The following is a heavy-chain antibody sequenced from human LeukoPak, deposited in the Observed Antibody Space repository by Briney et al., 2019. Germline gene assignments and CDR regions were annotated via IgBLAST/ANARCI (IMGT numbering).Heavy chain of an antibody. D-gene: IGHD3-10*01. CDR3: AKSRTLLWFGELSYDY. J-gene: IGHJ4*02. CDR1: GFTFSSYG. CDR2: ISGSGGST. Sequence: GGSLRLSCAASGFTFSSYGMSWVRQAPGKGLEWVSAISGSGGSTYYADSVKGRFTISRDSSKNTLYLQMNSLRAEDTAVYYCAKSRTLLWFGELSYDYWGQGTLVTVSS. V-gene: IGHV3-23*01.